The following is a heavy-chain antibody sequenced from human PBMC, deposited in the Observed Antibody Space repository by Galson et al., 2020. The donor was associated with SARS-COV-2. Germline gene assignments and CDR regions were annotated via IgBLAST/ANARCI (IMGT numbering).Heavy chain of an antibody. J-gene: IGHJ4*02. D-gene: IGHD6-19*01. CDR2: INPNSGGT. Sequence: ASVKVSCKASGYTFTGYYMHWVRQAPGQGLEWMGRINPNSGGTNYAQKFQGRVTMTRDTSISTAYMELSRLRSDDTAVYYCAILSWGSGWYATDYWGQGTLVTVSS. V-gene: IGHV1-2*06. CDR1: GYTFTGYY. CDR3: AILSWGSGWYATDY.